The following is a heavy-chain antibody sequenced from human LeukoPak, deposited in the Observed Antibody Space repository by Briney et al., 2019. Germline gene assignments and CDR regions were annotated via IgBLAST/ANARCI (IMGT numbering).Heavy chain of an antibody. V-gene: IGHV1-2*02. J-gene: IGHJ4*02. D-gene: IGHD5-18*01. CDR3: AITPRGGYSYGSFDY. CDR2: INPNSGGT. CDR1: GYTFTGYN. Sequence: ASVKVSCKASGYTFTGYNMHWGRQAPGQGLEWMGWINPNSGGTNYAQKFQGRVTMTRDTSISTAYMELSRLRSDDTAVYYCAITPRGGYSYGSFDYWGQGTLVTVSS.